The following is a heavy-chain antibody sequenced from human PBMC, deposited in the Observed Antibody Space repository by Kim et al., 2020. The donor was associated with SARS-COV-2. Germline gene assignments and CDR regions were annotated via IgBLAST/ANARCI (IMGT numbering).Heavy chain of an antibody. Sequence: YAVHVQSRITHNPDPSKNQLSMKLNQVPPEDTAVYYCARDQIAVAGSFDYWGQGTLVTVSS. J-gene: IGHJ4*02. CDR3: ARDQIAVAGSFDY. D-gene: IGHD6-19*01. V-gene: IGHV6-1*01.